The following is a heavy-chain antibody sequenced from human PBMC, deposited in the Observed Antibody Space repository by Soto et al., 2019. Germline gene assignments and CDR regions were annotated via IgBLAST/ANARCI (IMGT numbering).Heavy chain of an antibody. CDR2: IWYDGSNK. J-gene: IGHJ4*02. CDR3: ARDLLKSPSAVAAIFDY. D-gene: IGHD6-19*01. Sequence: PGGSLRLSCAASGFTFSSYGMHWVRQAPGKGLEWVAVIWYDGSNKYYADSVKGRFTISRDNSKNTLYLQMNSLRAEDTAVYYCARDLLKSPSAVAAIFDYWGQGTLVTVSS. CDR1: GFTFSSYG. V-gene: IGHV3-33*01.